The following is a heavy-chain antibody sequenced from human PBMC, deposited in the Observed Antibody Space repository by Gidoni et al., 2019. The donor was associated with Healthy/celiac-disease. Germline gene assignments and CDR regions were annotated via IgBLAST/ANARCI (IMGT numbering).Heavy chain of an antibody. D-gene: IGHD1-26*01. CDR2: IRSKANNYAT. Sequence: EVQSVEPGGGFVQRGGSLYLLCYASGVTFSCSAMHWVRQASGKGLEWVGRIRSKANNYATAYAASVKGRFTISRDDSKNTASLQMNSLKTEDTAVYYCYSGSYYGLYYFDYWGQGTLVTVSS. V-gene: IGHV3-73*02. CDR3: YSGSYYGLYYFDY. J-gene: IGHJ4*02. CDR1: GVTFSCSA.